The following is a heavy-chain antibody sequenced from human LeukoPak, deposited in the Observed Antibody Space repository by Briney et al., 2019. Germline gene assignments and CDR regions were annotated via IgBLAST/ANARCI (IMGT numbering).Heavy chain of an antibody. Sequence: PGRSLRLSCAASGFTFSSYGMHWVRQAPGKGLEWVAVISYDGSNKYYADSVKGRFTISRDISKNTLYLQMNSLRAEDTAVYYCAKVDLQDCSGGSCYIHYGMDVWGKGTTVTVSS. CDR1: GFTFSSYG. J-gene: IGHJ6*04. V-gene: IGHV3-30*18. CDR3: AKVDLQDCSGGSCYIHYGMDV. D-gene: IGHD2-15*01. CDR2: ISYDGSNK.